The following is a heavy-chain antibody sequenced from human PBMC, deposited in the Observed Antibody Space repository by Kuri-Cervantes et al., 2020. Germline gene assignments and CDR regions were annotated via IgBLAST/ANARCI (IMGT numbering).Heavy chain of an antibody. D-gene: IGHD1-26*01. CDR3: AKLQRPLFFVGMVDY. CDR1: GFTFSSYG. J-gene: IGHJ4*02. V-gene: IGHV3-30*18. CDR2: ISYDGSNK. Sequence: GESLKISCAASGFTFSSYGMHWVRQAPGKGLEWVAVISYDGSNKYYAGSVKGRFTISRDNSKNTPYLQMNSLRAEDTAVYYCAKLQRPLFFVGMVDYWGQGTLVTVSS.